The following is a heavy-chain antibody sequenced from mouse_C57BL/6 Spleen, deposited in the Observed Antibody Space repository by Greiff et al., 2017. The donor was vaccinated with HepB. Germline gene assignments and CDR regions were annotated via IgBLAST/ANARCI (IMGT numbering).Heavy chain of an antibody. V-gene: IGHV1-50*01. CDR3: ARSWDVPFDY. J-gene: IGHJ2*01. CDR1: GYTFTSYW. CDR2: IDPSDSYT. D-gene: IGHD4-1*01. Sequence: QVQLKQPGAELVKPGASVKLSCKASGYTFTSYWMQWVKQRPGQGLEWIGEIDPSDSYTNYNQKFKGKATLTVDTSSSTAYMQLSSLTSEDSAVYYCARSWDVPFDYWGQGTTLTVSS.